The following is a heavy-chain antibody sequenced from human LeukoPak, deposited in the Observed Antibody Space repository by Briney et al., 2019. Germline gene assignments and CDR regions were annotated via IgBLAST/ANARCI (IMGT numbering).Heavy chain of an antibody. J-gene: IGHJ5*02. CDR1: GFTLSSYS. D-gene: IGHD1-26*01. Sequence: GGSLRLSCAASGFTLSSYSMNWVRQAPGKGLEWVSSISSSSSYIYYADSVKGRFTISRDNAKNSLYLQMNSLRAEDTAVYYCARDLESGSSGWFDPWGQGTLVTVSS. CDR3: ARDLESGSSGWFDP. V-gene: IGHV3-21*01. CDR2: ISSSSSYI.